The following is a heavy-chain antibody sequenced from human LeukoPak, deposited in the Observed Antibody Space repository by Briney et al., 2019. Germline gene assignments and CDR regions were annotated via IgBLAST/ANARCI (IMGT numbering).Heavy chain of an antibody. J-gene: IGHJ2*01. CDR2: IYYSGST. D-gene: IGHD6-13*01. CDR3: ARGIAALTNWYFDL. Sequence: PSETLSLTCTVSGGSLSSYYWSWIRQPPGKGLEWIGYIYYSGSTNYNPSLKSRVTISVDTSKNQFSLKLSSVTAADTAVYYCARGIAALTNWYFDLWGRGTLVTVSS. V-gene: IGHV4-59*01. CDR1: GGSLSSYY.